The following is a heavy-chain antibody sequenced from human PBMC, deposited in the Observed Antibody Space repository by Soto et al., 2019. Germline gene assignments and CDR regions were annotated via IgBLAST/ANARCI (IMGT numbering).Heavy chain of an antibody. CDR2: IIPSGGRT. Sequence: ASVKVSCKASGCTFASCTMSWVRQAPGQGLEWMGIIIPSGGRTSYAQKFQGRVTMTTDKSTSTAYMELSSLRAEDTAVYYCARDITGTQGNLGQGTLVTGSP. CDR1: GCTFASCT. J-gene: IGHJ4*02. D-gene: IGHD1-20*01. V-gene: IGHV1-46*01. CDR3: ARDITGTQGN.